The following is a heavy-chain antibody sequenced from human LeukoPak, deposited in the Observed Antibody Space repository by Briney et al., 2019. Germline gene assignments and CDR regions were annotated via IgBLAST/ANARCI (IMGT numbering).Heavy chain of an antibody. CDR3: ARDFTHSGYYWFDP. D-gene: IGHD3-22*01. CDR2: INTNTGNP. V-gene: IGHV7-4-1*02. CDR1: GYTFTSYA. J-gene: IGHJ5*02. Sequence: GASVKVSCKASGYTFTSYAMNWVRQAPGQGLEWMGWINTNTGNPTYAQGFTGRFVFSLDTSVSTAYLQISSLKAEDTAVYYCARDFTHSGYYWFDPWGQGTLVTVSS.